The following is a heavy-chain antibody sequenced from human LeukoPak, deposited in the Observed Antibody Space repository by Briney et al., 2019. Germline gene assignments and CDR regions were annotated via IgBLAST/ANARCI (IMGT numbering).Heavy chain of an antibody. CDR1: GYTFTSYY. CDR3: AREGVVVVPATIPGGYYYYMDV. D-gene: IGHD2-2*02. CDR2: INPSGGST. V-gene: IGHV1-46*03. J-gene: IGHJ6*03. Sequence: GASVKVSCKASGYTFTSYYMHWVRQAPGQGLEWMGIINPSGGSTSYAQKFQGRVTMTRDTSTSTVCMELSSLRSEDTAVYYCAREGVVVVPATIPGGYYYYMDVWGRGTTVTVSS.